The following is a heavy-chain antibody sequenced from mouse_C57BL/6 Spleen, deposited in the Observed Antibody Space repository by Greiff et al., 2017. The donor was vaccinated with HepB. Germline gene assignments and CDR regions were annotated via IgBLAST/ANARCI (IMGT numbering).Heavy chain of an antibody. CDR3: ARWKGLRGFAY. J-gene: IGHJ3*01. CDR1: GYAFTNYL. V-gene: IGHV1-54*01. CDR2: INPGSGGT. Sequence: QVQLQQSGAELVRPGTSVKVSCKASGYAFTNYLIEWVKQRPGQGLEWIGVINPGSGGTNYNEKFKGKATLTADKSSSTAYMQLSSLTSEDSAVYFCARWKGLRGFAYWGQGTLVTVSA.